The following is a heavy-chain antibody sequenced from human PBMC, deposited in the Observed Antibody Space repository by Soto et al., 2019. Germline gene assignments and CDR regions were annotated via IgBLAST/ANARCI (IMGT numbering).Heavy chain of an antibody. V-gene: IGHV3-74*01. D-gene: IGHD1-1*01. CDR1: GFTFSSYW. J-gene: IGHJ3*02. Sequence: EVQLVESGGGLVQPGGSLRLSCAASGFTFSSYWMHWVRQAPGKGLVWVSRINSDGSSTSYADSVKGRFTISRDNAKNTLYLEMTSLRAEDSAVYYCARANDGTLIYAFDIWGQGTMVTVSS. CDR2: INSDGSST. CDR3: ARANDGTLIYAFDI.